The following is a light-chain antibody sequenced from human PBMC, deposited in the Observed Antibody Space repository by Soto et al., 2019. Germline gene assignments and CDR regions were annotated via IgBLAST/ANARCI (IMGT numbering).Light chain of an antibody. J-gene: IGKJ1*01. CDR3: HQYGSAPAWT. Sequence: EIVLTQSPGTLSLFPGERATLSCRASQSISSNYLAWYQHQPGQAPRLLIHGASNRATGIPDRFSGAGSGTDFTLTISRLEPEDFAVYYCHQYGSAPAWTFGQGTKVEIK. V-gene: IGKV3-20*01. CDR1: QSISSNY. CDR2: GAS.